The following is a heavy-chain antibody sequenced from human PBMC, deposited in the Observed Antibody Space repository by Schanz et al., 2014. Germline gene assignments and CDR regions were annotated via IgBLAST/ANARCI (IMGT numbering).Heavy chain of an antibody. Sequence: EVQLVESGGDLVQPGRSLRLSCASSGFSFTTYAMSWVRQAPGKGLEWVSNIPWNGAAIGYAGSVRGRFTISRDSAKNSLYLQMNSLRPEDTAVYYCVRDSFFAFDYWGQGTLVTVSS. D-gene: IGHD3-3*01. CDR1: GFSFTTYA. V-gene: IGHV3-9*01. CDR3: VRDSFFAFDY. J-gene: IGHJ4*02. CDR2: IPWNGAAI.